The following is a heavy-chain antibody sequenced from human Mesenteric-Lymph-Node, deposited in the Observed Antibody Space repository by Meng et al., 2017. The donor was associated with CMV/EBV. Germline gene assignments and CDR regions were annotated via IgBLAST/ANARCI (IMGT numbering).Heavy chain of an antibody. CDR3: AKDSSSPQRFYYSGMDV. CDR2: INWNSGTI. CDR1: GFTFDDYA. J-gene: IGHJ6*02. D-gene: IGHD2-15*01. V-gene: IGHV3-9*01. Sequence: SLKISCAASGFTFDDYAMHWVRQAPGQGLEWVSGINWNSGTIVYADSVKGRFTISRDNAKNSLYLQMNSLRVEDTALYYCAKDSSSPQRFYYSGMDVWGQGTTVTVSS.